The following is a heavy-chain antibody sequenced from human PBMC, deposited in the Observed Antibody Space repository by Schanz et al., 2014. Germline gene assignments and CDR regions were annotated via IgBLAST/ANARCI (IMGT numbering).Heavy chain of an antibody. CDR3: ARDAADFYDILTEEDY. V-gene: IGHV1-18*01. CDR2: ISAYNGNT. CDR1: GYTFTSYG. D-gene: IGHD3-9*01. J-gene: IGHJ4*02. Sequence: QVQLVQSGAEVKKPGASVKVSCKASGYTFTSYGISWVRQAPGQGLEWMGWISAYNGNTKYPQKLQGRVTMTTDTSTSTAYMELRSLRSDDTAMYYCARDAADFYDILTEEDYWGQGTLVTVSS.